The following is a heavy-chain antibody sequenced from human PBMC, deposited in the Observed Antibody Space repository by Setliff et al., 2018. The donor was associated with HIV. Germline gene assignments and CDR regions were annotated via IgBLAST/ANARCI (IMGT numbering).Heavy chain of an antibody. CDR1: GVSFSSSDYY. D-gene: IGHD3-16*01. CDR3: ARHSRAGDIDY. J-gene: IGHJ4*02. CDR2: FYYSGNT. V-gene: IGHV4-39*01. Sequence: KPSETLSLTCTVSGVSFSSSDYYRGWIRQSPGKGLEWIGSFYYSGNTYYNPSLKSRVTISVDTSKKQFSLRLTSVTAADTAVYYCARHSRAGDIDYWGQGTLVTVSS.